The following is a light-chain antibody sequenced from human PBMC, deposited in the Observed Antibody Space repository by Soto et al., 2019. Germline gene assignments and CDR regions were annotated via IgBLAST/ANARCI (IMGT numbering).Light chain of an antibody. CDR1: QSVNSN. CDR2: GAS. Sequence: EIVMTQSPATLSVSPGERATLSCRASQSVNSNLAWYQQKPGQAPRLLIYGASTRATGIPARFSGSGSGTEFTLTISSLQSEDFPVYYCQEYNSWPPTFGPGTKVEIK. J-gene: IGKJ1*01. CDR3: QEYNSWPPT. V-gene: IGKV3-15*01.